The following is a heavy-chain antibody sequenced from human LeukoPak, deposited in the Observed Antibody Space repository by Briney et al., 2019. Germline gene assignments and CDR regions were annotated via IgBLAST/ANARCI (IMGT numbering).Heavy chain of an antibody. V-gene: IGHV1-69*13. CDR2: IIPIFGTA. CDR1: GGTFSSYA. Sequence: ASVKVSCKASGGTFSSYAISWVRQAPGQGLEWMGGIIPIFGTANYAQKFQGRVTITADESTSIAYMELSSLRSEDTAVYYCARDQYYYDSSGNSGNAFDIWGQGTMVTVSS. D-gene: IGHD3-22*01. J-gene: IGHJ3*02. CDR3: ARDQYYYDSSGNSGNAFDI.